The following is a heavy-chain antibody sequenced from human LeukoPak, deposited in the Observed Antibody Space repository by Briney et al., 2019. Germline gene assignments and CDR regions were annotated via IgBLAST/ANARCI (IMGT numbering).Heavy chain of an antibody. Sequence: PGGSLRLSCAASGFTFSSYWMHWVRQGPGKGLVWVSRISTDGSSTDYADSVKGRFTISRENAKNTLYLQMNSLRAEDTAVYYCAGNYDFWSGPPGIDYWGQGTLVTVSS. CDR3: AGNYDFWSGPPGIDY. J-gene: IGHJ4*02. V-gene: IGHV3-74*01. CDR2: ISTDGSST. CDR1: GFTFSSYW. D-gene: IGHD3-3*01.